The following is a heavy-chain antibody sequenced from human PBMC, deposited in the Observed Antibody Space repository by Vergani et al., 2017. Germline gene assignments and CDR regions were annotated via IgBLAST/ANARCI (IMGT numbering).Heavy chain of an antibody. D-gene: IGHD5-24*01. CDR1: GYSFTSYC. J-gene: IGHJ5*02. Sequence: EVQLVQSGAEVKKPGESLKISCKGSGYSFTSYCIGWVRQMPGKGLEWMGIIYPVDSDTRYSPSFQGQVTISADKSISTAYLQWSSLKASDTAMYYCARLGEGRWLQLRWFDPWGQGTLVTVSS. CDR3: ARLGEGRWLQLRWFDP. V-gene: IGHV5-51*01. CDR2: IYPVDSDT.